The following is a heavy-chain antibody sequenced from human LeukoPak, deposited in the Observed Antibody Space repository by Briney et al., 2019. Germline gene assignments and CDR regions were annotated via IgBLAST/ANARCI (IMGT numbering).Heavy chain of an antibody. D-gene: IGHD3-10*01. CDR3: ARTSYGSGKGFDS. J-gene: IGHJ4*02. V-gene: IGHV2-70*11. CDR2: IDWDDDK. Sequence: VSSPTLVNPTQTLTLTCTFSGFSVTTSGVCVSWIRQPPGKALEWLARIDWDDDKYYNTSLKTRLTISKDTAKNQVVLTMTNMDPVDTATYYCARTSYGSGKGFDSWGQGTLVTVSS. CDR1: GFSVTTSGVC.